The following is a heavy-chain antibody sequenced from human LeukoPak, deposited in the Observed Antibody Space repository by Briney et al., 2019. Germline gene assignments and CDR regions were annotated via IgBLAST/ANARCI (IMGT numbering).Heavy chain of an antibody. Sequence: ASVKVSCKASGYTFTGYYMHWVRQAPGQGLEWMGWISAYNGNTNYAQKLQGRVTMTTDTSTSTAYMELRSLRSDDTAVYYCARDITIFGVVIAEDYWGQGTLVTVSS. CDR2: ISAYNGNT. CDR3: ARDITIFGVVIAEDY. J-gene: IGHJ4*02. D-gene: IGHD3-3*01. CDR1: GYTFTGYY. V-gene: IGHV1-18*04.